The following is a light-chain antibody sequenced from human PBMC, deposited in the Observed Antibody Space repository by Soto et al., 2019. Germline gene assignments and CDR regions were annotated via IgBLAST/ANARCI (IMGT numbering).Light chain of an antibody. V-gene: IGLV1-44*01. Sequence: QSVLTQPPSASGTPGQRVTISCSGGGSNIGRNTVNWLQQLPGTAPKLLIYSNNHRPSGVPDRFSGSKSYTSASLAISGLQSEDEADYYCASWDDGLNGVVFGGGTKLTVL. J-gene: IGLJ2*01. CDR1: GSNIGRNT. CDR2: SNN. CDR3: ASWDDGLNGVV.